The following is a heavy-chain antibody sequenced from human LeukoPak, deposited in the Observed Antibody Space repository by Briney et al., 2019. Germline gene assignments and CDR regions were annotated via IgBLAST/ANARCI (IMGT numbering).Heavy chain of an antibody. D-gene: IGHD6-13*01. Sequence: GASVKVSCKASGYIFTSYVLHWVRQAPGQGLEWMGWINTNTGNPTYAQGFTGRFVFSLDTSVSTAYLQISSLKADDTAMYYCARVGHAYSSSHDYWGQGTLVTVSS. CDR3: ARVGHAYSSSHDY. CDR1: GYIFTSYV. J-gene: IGHJ4*02. V-gene: IGHV7-4-1*02. CDR2: INTNTGNP.